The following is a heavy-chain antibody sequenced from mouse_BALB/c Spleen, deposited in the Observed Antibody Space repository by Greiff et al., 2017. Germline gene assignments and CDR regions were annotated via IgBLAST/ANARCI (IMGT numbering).Heavy chain of an antibody. CDR3: ARSQTGTRAMDY. Sequence: EVQGVESGGGLVQPGGSRKLSCAASGFTFSSFGMHWVRQAPEKGLEWVAYISSGSSTIYYADTVKGRFTISRDNPKNTLFLQMTSLRSEDKTMYYCARSQTGTRAMDYWGQGTSVTVSS. CDR1: GFTFSSFG. V-gene: IGHV5-17*02. J-gene: IGHJ4*01. CDR2: ISSGSSTI. D-gene: IGHD4-1*01.